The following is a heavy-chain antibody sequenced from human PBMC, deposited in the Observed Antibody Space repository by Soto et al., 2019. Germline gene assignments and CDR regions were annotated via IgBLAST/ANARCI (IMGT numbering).Heavy chain of an antibody. D-gene: IGHD3-22*01. Sequence: SVQVSCKASGGTFSSYAISWVRQAPGPGLEWMGGIIPIFGTANYAQKFQGRVTITADASTSTAYMELSSLRSEDTAVYYCANARGYYLDYWGQGTLVTVSS. CDR2: IIPIFGTA. CDR1: GGTFSSYA. J-gene: IGHJ4*02. V-gene: IGHV1-69*13. CDR3: ANARGYYLDY.